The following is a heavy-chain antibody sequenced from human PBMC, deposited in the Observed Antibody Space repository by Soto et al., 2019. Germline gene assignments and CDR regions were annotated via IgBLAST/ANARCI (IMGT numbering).Heavy chain of an antibody. CDR3: TTDDDQYYYGSGSYYTDY. Sequence: GGSLRLSCAASGFTFSNAWMSWVRQAPGKGLEWVGRIKSKTDGGTTDYAAPVKGRFTISRDESKNTLYLQMNSLKTEDTAVYYGTTDDDQYYYGSGSYYTDYWGQGTLVTVSS. J-gene: IGHJ4*02. CDR2: IKSKTDGGTT. D-gene: IGHD3-10*01. CDR1: GFTFSNAW. V-gene: IGHV3-15*01.